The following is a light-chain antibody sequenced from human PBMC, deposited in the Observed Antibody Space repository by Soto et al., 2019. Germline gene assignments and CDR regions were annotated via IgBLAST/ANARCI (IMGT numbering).Light chain of an antibody. J-gene: IGKJ4*01. V-gene: IGKV1-39*01. Sequence: IQMTQSPPSLSATVGDRVTITCRASRSISDCLNWYKQKPGEAPELLIYAASTLQSGVPSRFSGSGSGTDFTLTISSLQPEDSAAYYCQQSHSSTLTFGGGTKVEFK. CDR2: AAS. CDR3: QQSHSSTLT. CDR1: RSISDC.